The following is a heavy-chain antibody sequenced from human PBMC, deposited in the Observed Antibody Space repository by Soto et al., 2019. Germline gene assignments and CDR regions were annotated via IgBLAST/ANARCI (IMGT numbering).Heavy chain of an antibody. Sequence: ASVKVSCKASGYTFTSYAMHWVRQAPGQRLEWMGWINAGNGNTKYSQKFQGRVTITRDTSASTAYMELSSLRSEDTAVYYGAGVFWQPGYYYYYYMDVWGKGTTVTVSS. CDR2: INAGNGNT. CDR3: AGVFWQPGYYYYYYMDV. V-gene: IGHV1-3*01. J-gene: IGHJ6*03. D-gene: IGHD3-3*01. CDR1: GYTFTSYA.